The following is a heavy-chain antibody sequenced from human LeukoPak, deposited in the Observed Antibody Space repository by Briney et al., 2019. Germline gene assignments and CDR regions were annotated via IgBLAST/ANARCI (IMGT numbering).Heavy chain of an antibody. CDR2: ISNIGST. J-gene: IGHJ4*02. CDR1: GASISSYF. CDR3: AREPHYDFWSGYYYFDY. D-gene: IGHD3-3*01. Sequence: SETLSLTCTVSGASISSYFWTWIRQSPGKGLEWIGYISNIGSTNYNPSLKSRVTISVDTSKNQFSLKLSSVTAADTAVYYCAREPHYDFWSGYYYFDYWGQGTLVTVSS. V-gene: IGHV4-59*12.